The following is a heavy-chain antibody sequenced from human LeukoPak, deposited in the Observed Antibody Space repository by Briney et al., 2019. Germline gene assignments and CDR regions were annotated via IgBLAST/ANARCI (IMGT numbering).Heavy chain of an antibody. J-gene: IGHJ4*02. Sequence: ASVKVSCKASGYTFTDYYMHWVRQAPGQGLEWMGWINPNNDDTNYAQKFQGRVTMTRDTSISTAYMELSSLTSDDTAVYYCATEFCSGGRCYGIFDYWGQGTLVTVSS. D-gene: IGHD2-15*01. V-gene: IGHV1-2*02. CDR2: INPNNDDT. CDR3: ATEFCSGGRCYGIFDY. CDR1: GYTFTDYY.